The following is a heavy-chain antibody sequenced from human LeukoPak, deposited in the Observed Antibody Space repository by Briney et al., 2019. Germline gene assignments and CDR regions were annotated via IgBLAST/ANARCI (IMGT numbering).Heavy chain of an antibody. Sequence: GAPVKISCKASGYTFTSYYMHWVRQAPGQGLEWLGIINPSGRSTSYAQKFQGRLTVTKDTSTSTVYMELSSLRSEDTAVYYCARERERGTYFIWGQGTLVTVSS. CDR3: ARERERGTYFI. CDR2: INPSGRST. V-gene: IGHV1-46*01. CDR1: GYTFTSYY. J-gene: IGHJ4*02. D-gene: IGHD3-10*01.